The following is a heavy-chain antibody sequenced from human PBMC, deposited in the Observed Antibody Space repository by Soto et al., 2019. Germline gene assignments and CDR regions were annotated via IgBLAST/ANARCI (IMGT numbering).Heavy chain of an antibody. CDR2: ISHSGST. CDR3: ARGYSSGSQGYFDF. J-gene: IGHJ4*02. V-gene: IGHV4-30-2*01. CDR1: GGSIGSRGYS. D-gene: IGHD5-18*01. Sequence: QLQLQESGSGLVKPSQTLSLTCAVSGGSIGSRGYSWSWIRQPPGKGLEWIGDISHSGSTYYNPAPKSRFPLSVDRSKNLLSLKLSFVADADTPVYFCARGYSSGSQGYFDFWGQGTLVTVCS.